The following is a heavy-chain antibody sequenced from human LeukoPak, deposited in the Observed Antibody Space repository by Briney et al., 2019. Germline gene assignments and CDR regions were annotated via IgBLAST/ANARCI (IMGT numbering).Heavy chain of an antibody. D-gene: IGHD2-2*01. CDR2: IYPGDSDT. CDR1: GYSFTSYW. J-gene: IGHJ6*02. V-gene: IGHV5-51*01. Sequence: GESLKISCKGSGYSFTSYWIGWVRQMPGKGLEWMGIIYPGDSDTRYSPSFQGQVTISADKSISTAYLQWSSLKASDTAMYYCARNALGYCSSTSCYGYYYYGMDVWGQGITVTVSS. CDR3: ARNALGYCSSTSCYGYYYYGMDV.